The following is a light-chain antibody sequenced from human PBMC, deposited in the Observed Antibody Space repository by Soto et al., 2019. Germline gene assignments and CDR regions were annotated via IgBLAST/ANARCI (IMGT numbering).Light chain of an antibody. CDR2: DAS. V-gene: IGLV2-11*01. J-gene: IGLJ3*02. Sequence: QSALTQPRSVSGSPGQSVTISCTGTSSDVGAYNFVSWYQLHPGKAPKLMIYDASKRPSGVPDRFSASKSGNTASLTISGLQADDEADYYCCSYAGSFTWVFGGGTKLTVL. CDR3: CSYAGSFTWV. CDR1: SSDVGAYNF.